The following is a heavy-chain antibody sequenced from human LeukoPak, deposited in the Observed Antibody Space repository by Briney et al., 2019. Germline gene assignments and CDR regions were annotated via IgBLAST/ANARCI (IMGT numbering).Heavy chain of an antibody. J-gene: IGHJ5*02. CDR1: GFTFSNYT. D-gene: IGHD1-1*01. V-gene: IGHV3-21*01. Sequence: PGGSLRLSCTASGFTFSNYTMNWIRQAPGKGLEWVSSISSGSTYIYYADSVKGRFTISRDNAKNSLYLQMNSLRAGDTAVYYCARDAYKWNDVRWFDPWGQGTLVTVSS. CDR3: ARDAYKWNDVRWFDP. CDR2: ISSGSTYI.